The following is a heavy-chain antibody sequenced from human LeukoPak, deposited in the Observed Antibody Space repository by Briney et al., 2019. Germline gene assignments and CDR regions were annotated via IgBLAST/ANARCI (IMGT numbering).Heavy chain of an antibody. CDR3: ARDPDGDYAYFDY. D-gene: IGHD4-17*01. CDR1: GGSTSSGSYY. Sequence: SETLSLTCTVSGGSTSSGSYYWSWIRQPAGKGLEWIGRIYTSGSTNYNPSLKSRVTIPVDTSKNQFSLKLSSVTAADTAVYYCARDPDGDYAYFDYWGQGTLVTVSS. CDR2: IYTSGST. J-gene: IGHJ4*02. V-gene: IGHV4-61*02.